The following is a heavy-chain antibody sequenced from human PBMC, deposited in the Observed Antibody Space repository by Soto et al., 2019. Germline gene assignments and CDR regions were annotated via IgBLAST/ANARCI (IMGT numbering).Heavy chain of an antibody. CDR1: GYTFTDLY. D-gene: IGHD3-10*01. CDR2: IDPRSGDR. V-gene: IGHV1-2*02. Sequence: GASVKVSCKPSGYTFTDLYIHWVRQAPGQGLEWMGWIDPRSGDRRITQKFQGRVTMTRDTSTSTVYMELTSLTSDDTAVYYCARDHYGPLDYWGQGTLVIVSS. J-gene: IGHJ4*02. CDR3: ARDHYGPLDY.